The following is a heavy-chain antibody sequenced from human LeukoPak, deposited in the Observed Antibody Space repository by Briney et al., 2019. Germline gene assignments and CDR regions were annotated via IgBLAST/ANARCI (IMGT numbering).Heavy chain of an antibody. D-gene: IGHD1-26*01. CDR3: AKADGTYYGRLDY. CDR1: GFTFDDYA. CDR2: ISWDGGST. V-gene: IGHV3-43D*03. Sequence: GGSLRLSCSASGFTFDDYAMHWVRQAPGKGLEWVSLISWDGGSTYYADSVKGRFTISRDNSKNTLYLQMDSPRADDTAIYYCAKADGTYYGRLDYWGQGTLVTVSS. J-gene: IGHJ4*02.